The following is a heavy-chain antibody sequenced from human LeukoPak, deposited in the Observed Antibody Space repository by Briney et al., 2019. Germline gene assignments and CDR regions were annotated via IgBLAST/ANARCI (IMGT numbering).Heavy chain of an antibody. CDR3: ARDRGSGRYDY. V-gene: IGHV3-66*01. J-gene: IGHJ4*02. CDR2: IYIDGNT. D-gene: IGHD6-19*01. CDR1: GFTVSSSY. Sequence: GGSLRLSCAASGFTVSSSYMSWVRQAPGKGLEWVSVIYIDGNTYYADSVKGRFTISRDNSKNTLYLQMNSLRAEDTAVYYCARDRGSGRYDYWGQGTLVTVSS.